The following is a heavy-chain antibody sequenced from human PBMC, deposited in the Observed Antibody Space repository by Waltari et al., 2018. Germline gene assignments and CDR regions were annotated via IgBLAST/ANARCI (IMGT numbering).Heavy chain of an antibody. CDR2: INHSGST. D-gene: IGHD3-10*01. V-gene: IGHV4-34*01. CDR1: GGSFSSYY. CDR3: ARIRVRGLLWFRELSIRPPVLGFDY. Sequence: QVQLQQWGAGLLKPSATLSLTCAVYGGSFSSYYWSWIRQPPGKGLEWIGEINHSGSTNYNQSLKSRVTISVDTSKNQFSLKLSSVTAADTAVYYCARIRVRGLLWFRELSIRPPVLGFDYWGQGTLVTVSS. J-gene: IGHJ4*02.